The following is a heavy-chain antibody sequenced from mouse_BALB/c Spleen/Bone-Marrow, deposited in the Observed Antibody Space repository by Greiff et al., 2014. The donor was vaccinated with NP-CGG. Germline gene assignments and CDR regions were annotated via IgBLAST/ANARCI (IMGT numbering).Heavy chain of an antibody. CDR2: ISSGGSYT. Sequence: EVQLVESGGGLVKPGGSLKLSCAASGFAFSSYDMSWVRQTPEKRLEWVATISSGGSYTYYPDSVKGRFTISRDNARNTLYLQTSSLRSEDTALYYCVRRVQLDYWGQGTTLTVSS. V-gene: IGHV5-9*02. CDR1: GFAFSSYD. J-gene: IGHJ2*01. CDR3: VRRVQLDY.